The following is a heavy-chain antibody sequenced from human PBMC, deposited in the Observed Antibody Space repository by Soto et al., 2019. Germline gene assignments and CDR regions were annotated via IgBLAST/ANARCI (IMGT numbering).Heavy chain of an antibody. V-gene: IGHV3-33*01. D-gene: IGHD6-13*01. CDR2: IWYDGSNK. CDR3: ARDLVAAARSRGMDV. J-gene: IGHJ6*02. Sequence: PGGSLRLSCAASGFTSSSYGMHWVRQAPGKGLEWVAVIWYDGSNKYYADSVKGRFTISRDNSKNTLYLQMNSLRAEDTAVYYCARDLVAAARSRGMDVWGQGTTVTVSS. CDR1: GFTSSSYG.